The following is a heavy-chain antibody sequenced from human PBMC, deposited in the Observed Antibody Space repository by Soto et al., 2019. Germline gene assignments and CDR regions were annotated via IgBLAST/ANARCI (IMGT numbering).Heavy chain of an antibody. CDR3: ASVSTFWFGEFDY. D-gene: IGHD3-10*01. CDR1: GYTFSTYA. J-gene: IGHJ4*02. CDR2: INADIGYP. Sequence: QVQLVQSGAEVKKPGASVKVSCKASGYTFSTYAMHWVRQAPGQRLEWMGWINADIGYPKYSQRFQGRVTITRDTSACTVYMEVSRLRAEDTAVYYCASVSTFWFGEFDYWGQGTLVTVSS. V-gene: IGHV1-3*01.